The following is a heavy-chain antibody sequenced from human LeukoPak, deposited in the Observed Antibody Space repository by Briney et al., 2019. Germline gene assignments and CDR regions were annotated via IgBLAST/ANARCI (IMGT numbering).Heavy chain of an antibody. CDR3: ARGPNSGYGRFDY. CDR2: FYYSGYT. V-gene: IGHV4-59*01. J-gene: IGHJ4*02. D-gene: IGHD5-12*01. CDR1: GGSISGYY. Sequence: SETLSLTCTVSGGSISGYYWSWLRQPPGRGLEWIGYFYYSGYTTYNPSLKGRVTISVDTSKNQFSLKLSSVTAADTAVYYCARGPNSGYGRFDYWGQGTLVTVSS.